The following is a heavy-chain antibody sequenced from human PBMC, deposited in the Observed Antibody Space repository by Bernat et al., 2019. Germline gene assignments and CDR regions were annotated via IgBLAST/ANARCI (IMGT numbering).Heavy chain of an antibody. D-gene: IGHD5-12*01. CDR2: IIPIIDIA. J-gene: IGHJ4*02. Sequence: QVQLVQSGAEVKKPGSSVKVSCKASACTFSSYTISWVRQAPGQGLEWMGRIIPIIDIANYAQKFQGRVTITEDKSTSTAYMELSSLRSEDTAVYSCARYGYDLYLDDRGQGTLVTVSS. V-gene: IGHV1-69*02. CDR1: ACTFSSYT. CDR3: ARYGYDLYLDD.